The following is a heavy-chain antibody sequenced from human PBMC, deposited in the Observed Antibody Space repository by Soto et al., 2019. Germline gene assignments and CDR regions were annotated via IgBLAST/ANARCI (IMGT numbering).Heavy chain of an antibody. Sequence: SVKVSCKASGFTFTISSVQWVRQARGQRLEWIGWIVVGSGNTNYAQKFQERVTITRDMSTSTAYMELSSLRSEDTAVYYCAAATDSSSWYAGLFDYWGQGTLVTVSS. CDR3: AAATDSSSWYAGLFDY. J-gene: IGHJ4*02. V-gene: IGHV1-58*01. CDR2: IVVGSGNT. CDR1: GFTFTISS. D-gene: IGHD6-13*01.